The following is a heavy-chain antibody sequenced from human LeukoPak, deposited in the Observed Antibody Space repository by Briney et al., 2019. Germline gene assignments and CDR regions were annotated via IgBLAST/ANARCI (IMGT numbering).Heavy chain of an antibody. D-gene: IGHD6-19*01. CDR2: ISGSGAST. Sequence: GGSLRLSCAASGFTFSSYAMSWVRQAQGKGLEWVSAISGSGASTYYADSVKGRFTISRDNSKNTLYLQMNSLRAEDTAVYYCAKDPAVANTARRFQHWGQGTLVTVTS. CDR1: GFTFSSYA. J-gene: IGHJ1*01. V-gene: IGHV3-23*01. CDR3: AKDPAVANTARRFQH.